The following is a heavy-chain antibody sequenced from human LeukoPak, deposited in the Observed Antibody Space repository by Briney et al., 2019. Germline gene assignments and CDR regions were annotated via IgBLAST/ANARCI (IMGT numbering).Heavy chain of an antibody. J-gene: IGHJ3*01. CDR1: GFTFSSYA. V-gene: IGHV3-23*01. Sequence: GGSLRLSCAASGFTFSSYAMSWVRQAPGKGLEWVSAISASGGSTYYADSVKGRFTISRDNSKNTLYPQMDSLSAEDTAVYYCAKVFVTALTTSAFDVWGQGTMVTVSS. CDR3: AKVFVTALTTSAFDV. CDR2: ISASGGST. D-gene: IGHD4-11*01.